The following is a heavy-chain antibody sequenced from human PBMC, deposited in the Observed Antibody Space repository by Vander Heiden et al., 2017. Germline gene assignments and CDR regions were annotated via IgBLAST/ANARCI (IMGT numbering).Heavy chain of an antibody. J-gene: IGHJ4*02. CDR3: AKDIQRRITTAASHPNY. V-gene: IGHV3-9*01. CDR2: ISWNSGSI. Sequence: EVQLVESGGGLVQPGRSLRLSCAASGFTFDDYAMHWVRQAPGKGLEWVSGISWNSGSIDYADSVKGRFTISRDNAKNSLYLQMNSLRAEDTALYFCAKDIQRRITTAASHPNYWGQGTLVTVSS. CDR1: GFTFDDYA. D-gene: IGHD6-13*01.